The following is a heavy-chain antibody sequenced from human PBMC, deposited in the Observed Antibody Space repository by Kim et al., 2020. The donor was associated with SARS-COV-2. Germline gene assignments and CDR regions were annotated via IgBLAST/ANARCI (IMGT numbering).Heavy chain of an antibody. CDR2: SGST. D-gene: IGHD6-6*01. CDR3: ASYSSSSY. Sequence: SGSTYYHPSLKSRVTISVDTSKNQFSLKLSAVTAADTAVYYCASYSSSSYWGQGTLVTVSS. V-gene: IGHV4-39*01. J-gene: IGHJ4*02.